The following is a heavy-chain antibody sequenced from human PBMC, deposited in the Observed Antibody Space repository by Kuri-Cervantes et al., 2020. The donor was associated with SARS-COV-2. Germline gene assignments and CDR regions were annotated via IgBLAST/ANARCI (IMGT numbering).Heavy chain of an antibody. V-gene: IGHV4-38-2*02. CDR1: GYSISSGYY. D-gene: IGHD3-3*01. CDR3: ARAKSGGVPYYFDY. J-gene: IGHJ4*02. Sequence: ESLKISCTVSGYSISSGYYWGWIRQPPGKGLEWIGSIYHSGSTYYNPSLKSRVTISVDTSKNQFSLKLSSVTAADTAVYYCARAKSGGVPYYFDYWGQGTLVTVSS. CDR2: IYHSGST.